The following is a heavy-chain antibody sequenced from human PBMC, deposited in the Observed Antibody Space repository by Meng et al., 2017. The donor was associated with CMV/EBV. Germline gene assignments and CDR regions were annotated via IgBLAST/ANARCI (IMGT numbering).Heavy chain of an antibody. CDR3: AKDWLRGRYSGSYYYFDY. Sequence: GGSLRLSCAASGFTFSSYAMSWVRQAPGKGLEWVSAISGSGGSTYYADSVKGRFTISRDNSKNTLYLQMNSLRAEDTAVYYCAKDWLRGRYSGSYYYFDYWGQGTLVTVSS. J-gene: IGHJ4*02. CDR1: GFTFSSYA. CDR2: ISGSGGST. D-gene: IGHD1-26*01. V-gene: IGHV3-23*01.